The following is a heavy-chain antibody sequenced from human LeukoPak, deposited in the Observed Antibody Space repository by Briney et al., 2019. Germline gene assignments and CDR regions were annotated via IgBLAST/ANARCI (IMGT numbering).Heavy chain of an antibody. CDR1: GFTVSYTY. D-gene: IGHD3-9*01. J-gene: IGHJ4*02. Sequence: GGSLRLSCAASGFTVSYTYMSWVRQAPGMGLEWVSVIYSGGSTYYADSVKGRFTISRDNSKNTLYFQMNSLRAEDTAVYYCASTPPRYLGYFDYWGQGTLVTVSS. CDR2: IYSGGST. CDR3: ASTPPRYLGYFDY. V-gene: IGHV3-53*01.